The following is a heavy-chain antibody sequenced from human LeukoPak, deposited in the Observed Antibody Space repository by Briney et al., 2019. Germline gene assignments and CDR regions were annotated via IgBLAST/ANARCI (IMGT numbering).Heavy chain of an antibody. CDR3: AKGFGTAGTGDYYYYGMDV. J-gene: IGHJ6*02. CDR1: GFTFSSYD. V-gene: IGHV3-13*01. D-gene: IGHD3-3*01. Sequence: PGGSLRLSCAASGFTFSSYDMHWVRQATGKGLEWVSAIGTAGDTYYADSVKGRFTISRDNSKNTLYLQMNSLRAEDTAVYYCAKGFGTAGTGDYYYYGMDVWGQGTTVTVSS. CDR2: IGTAGDT.